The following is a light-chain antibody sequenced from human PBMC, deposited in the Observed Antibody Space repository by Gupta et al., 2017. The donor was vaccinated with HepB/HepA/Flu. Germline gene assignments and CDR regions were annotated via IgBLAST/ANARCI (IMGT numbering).Light chain of an antibody. CDR3: QQSYSTPMCS. CDR2: AAS. Sequence: DIQMTQSPSSLSASVGDRVTITCRASQSISSYLNWYQQKPWKAPKLLIYAASSLQSGVPSRLIGSGSVRDFTLTISSLQPADFATFYCQQSYSTPMCSFGQGTKVEIK. CDR1: QSISSY. V-gene: IGKV1-39*01. J-gene: IGKJ2*04.